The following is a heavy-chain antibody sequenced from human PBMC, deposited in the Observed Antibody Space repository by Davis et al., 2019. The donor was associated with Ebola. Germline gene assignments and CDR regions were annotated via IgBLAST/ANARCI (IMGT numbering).Heavy chain of an antibody. D-gene: IGHD4/OR15-4a*01. Sequence: SETLSLTCTVSGGSISSYYWMHWIRQPPGKGLEWIGSIYYSGSTYYNPSLKSRVTISVDTSKNQFSLKLSSVTAADTAVYYCAGTYGGYVGYWSQGTLVTVSS. J-gene: IGHJ4*02. CDR3: AGTYGGYVGY. V-gene: IGHV4-59*05. CDR1: GGSISSYY. CDR2: IYYSGST.